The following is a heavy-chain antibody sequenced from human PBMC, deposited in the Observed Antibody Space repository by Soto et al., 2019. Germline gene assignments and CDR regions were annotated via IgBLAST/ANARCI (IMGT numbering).Heavy chain of an antibody. CDR3: VRQGIGPLHGLVDV. CDR2: VYHTGGT. V-gene: IGHV4-59*08. CDR1: SGPSTTHS. D-gene: IGHD3-10*01. Sequence: QVQLQQSGPGLVKPSETLSLTCTVSSGPSTTHSWGWIRQSPGRGLEWIGYVYHTGGTSYNPSLRGRGTISADTSTNQISLTLSSVTAADTAVYYCVRQGIGPLHGLVDVWGQGTTVSVSS. J-gene: IGHJ6*02.